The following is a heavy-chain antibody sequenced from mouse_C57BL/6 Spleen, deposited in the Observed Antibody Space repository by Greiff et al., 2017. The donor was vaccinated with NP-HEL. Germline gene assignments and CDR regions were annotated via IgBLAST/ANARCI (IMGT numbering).Heavy chain of an antibody. CDR1: GYSITSGYY. Sequence: EVKLQESGPGLVKPSQSLSLTCSVTGYSITSGYYWNWIRQFPGNKLEWMGYISYDGSNNYNPSLKNRISITRDTSKNQFFLKLNSVTTEDTATYYCAREGPSYAMDYWGQGTSVTVSS. J-gene: IGHJ4*01. CDR3: AREGPSYAMDY. V-gene: IGHV3-6*01. CDR2: ISYDGSN.